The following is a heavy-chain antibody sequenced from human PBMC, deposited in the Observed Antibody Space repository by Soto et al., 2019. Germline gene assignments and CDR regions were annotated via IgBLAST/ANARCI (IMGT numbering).Heavy chain of an antibody. V-gene: IGHV4-59*01. J-gene: IGHJ6*02. CDR2: IYYSGST. D-gene: IGHD1-26*01. Sequence: SETLSLTCTVSGGSISSYYWSWIRQPPGKGLEWIGYIYYSGSTNYNPSLKSRVTISVDTSKNQFSLKLSSVTAADTAVYYCARDRRGYYPRTYSYGMDVWGQGTTVTVSS. CDR1: GGSISSYY. CDR3: ARDRRGYYPRTYSYGMDV.